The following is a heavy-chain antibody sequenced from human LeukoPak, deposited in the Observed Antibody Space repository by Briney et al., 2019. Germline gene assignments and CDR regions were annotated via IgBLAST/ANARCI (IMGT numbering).Heavy chain of an antibody. CDR3: GRDFTVTTSHLDY. CDR2: ISGSGGST. CDR1: GFTFSSYA. Sequence: GGSLRLSCAASGFTFSSYAMSWVRQAPGKGLEWVSAISGSGGSTYYADSVKGRFTISRDNSKNTLYLQMNSLRAEDTAVYYCGRDFTVTTSHLDYWGQGTLVTVSS. V-gene: IGHV3-23*01. D-gene: IGHD4-11*01. J-gene: IGHJ4*02.